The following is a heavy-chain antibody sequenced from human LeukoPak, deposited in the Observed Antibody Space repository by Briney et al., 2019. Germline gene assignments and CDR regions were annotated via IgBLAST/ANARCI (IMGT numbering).Heavy chain of an antibody. CDR1: GGSISSSSYY. J-gene: IGHJ3*02. Sequence: SETLSLTCSVSGGSISSSSYYWGWIRQPPGKGLEWIGSIYYSGSTYYNPSLKSRVTISVDKSKNQFSLKLSSVTAADTAVYYCARYITYYYDSSGQVQDAFDIWGQGTMVTVSS. CDR2: IYYSGST. D-gene: IGHD3-22*01. V-gene: IGHV4-39*07. CDR3: ARYITYYYDSSGQVQDAFDI.